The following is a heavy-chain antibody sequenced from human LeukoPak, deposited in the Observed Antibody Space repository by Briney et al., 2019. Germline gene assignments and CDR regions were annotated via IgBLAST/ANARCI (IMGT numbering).Heavy chain of an antibody. CDR1: GFTVSSNY. V-gene: IGHV3-66*01. CDR3: ARDGPSSFYYYYYGMDV. D-gene: IGHD1-26*01. J-gene: IGHJ6*02. CDR2: IYSGGST. Sequence: GGSLRLSCAASGFTVSSNYMSWVRQAPGKGLEWVSVIYSGGSTYYADSVKGRFTISRDNSKNTLYLQMNSLGAEDTAVYYCARDGPSSFYYYYYGMDVWGQGTTVTVSS.